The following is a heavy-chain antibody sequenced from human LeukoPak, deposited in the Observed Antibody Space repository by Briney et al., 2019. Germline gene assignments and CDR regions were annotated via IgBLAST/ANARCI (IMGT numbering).Heavy chain of an antibody. CDR2: ISGSGSTI. J-gene: IGHJ6*02. CDR1: GFTFSSYE. CDR3: ARVRTSGVYYYYGMDV. Sequence: GGSLRLSCAASGFTFSSYEMNWVRQAPGKGLEWVSYISGSGSTIYYADSVKGRFTISRDNAKNSLYLQMNSLRAEDTAVYYCARVRTSGVYYYYGMDVWGQGTTVTVSS. V-gene: IGHV3-48*03. D-gene: IGHD3-3*01.